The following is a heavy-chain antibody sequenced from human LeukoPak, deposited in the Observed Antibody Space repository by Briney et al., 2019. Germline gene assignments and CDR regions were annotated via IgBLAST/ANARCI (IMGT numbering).Heavy chain of an antibody. CDR1: GYTFTKYA. Sequence: SVKVSCKAFGYTFTKYAISWVRQAPGQGLEWMGRIIPILGIANYAQKFQGRVTITADKSTSTAYMELSSLRSEDTAVYYCARELYSSTILVYYYGMDVWGQGTTVTVSS. J-gene: IGHJ6*02. D-gene: IGHD6-13*01. CDR2: IIPILGIA. V-gene: IGHV1-69*04. CDR3: ARELYSSTILVYYYGMDV.